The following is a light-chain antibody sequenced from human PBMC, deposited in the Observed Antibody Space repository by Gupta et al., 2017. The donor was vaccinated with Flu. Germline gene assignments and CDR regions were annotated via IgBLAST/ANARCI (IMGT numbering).Light chain of an antibody. CDR2: AVS. Sequence: DIQLTQSPSFLSASVGDRVAITFRASQAISHSLAWYQQKSGEGPKLLIYAVSTLHTEVPSRFSGSGSGTEFTLTISSLQPEDFGIYYCQRFDQYPVTFGRGTKVEVK. CDR1: QAISHS. J-gene: IGKJ4*01. CDR3: QRFDQYPVT. V-gene: IGKV1-9*01.